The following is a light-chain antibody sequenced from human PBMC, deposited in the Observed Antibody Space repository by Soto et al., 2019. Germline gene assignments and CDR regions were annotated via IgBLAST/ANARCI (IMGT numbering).Light chain of an antibody. J-gene: IGKJ5*01. CDR3: QQYDGSPPIT. CDR1: QSVSSSY. V-gene: IGKV3-20*01. CDR2: DAS. Sequence: EIVLTQSPGTLSLSPGERATLSCRASQSVSSSYLAWYQRRPGQAPRLLIYDASSRATGIPDRFSGSGSGTDFTLTISRLEPQDSAVYYCQQYDGSPPITFGQGTRLEIK.